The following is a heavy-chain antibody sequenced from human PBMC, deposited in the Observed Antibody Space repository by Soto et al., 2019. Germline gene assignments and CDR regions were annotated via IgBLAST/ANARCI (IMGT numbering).Heavy chain of an antibody. V-gene: IGHV1-69*01. CDR2: IIPIFGTA. D-gene: IGHD6-13*01. J-gene: IGHJ5*02. CDR3: ARGRKAAGDWFDP. CDR1: GYTFTGYY. Sequence: SVNVSCTASGYTFTGYYMHWVRQAPGQGLEWMGGIIPIFGTANYAQKFQGRVTITADESTSTAYMELSSLRSEDTAVYYCARGRKAAGDWFDPWGQGTLVTAPQ.